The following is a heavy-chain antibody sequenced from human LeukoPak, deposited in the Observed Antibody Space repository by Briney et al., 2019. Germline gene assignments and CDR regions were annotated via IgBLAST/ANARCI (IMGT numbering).Heavy chain of an antibody. J-gene: IGHJ4*02. CDR3: GRLADKKLQRFLDY. Sequence: ASVKVSCKASGYTFTSYGISWVRQAPGQGLEWMGWISAYNGDTNYAQNVQGRLTMTIDTSTGTAYMELRSLSSDATAVYYCGRLADKKLQRFLDYWGQGTLVTVSS. CDR2: ISAYNGDT. V-gene: IGHV1-18*01. CDR1: GYTFTSYG. D-gene: IGHD2-15*01.